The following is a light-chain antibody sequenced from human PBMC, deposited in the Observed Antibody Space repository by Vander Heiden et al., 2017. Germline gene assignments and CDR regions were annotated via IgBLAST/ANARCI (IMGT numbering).Light chain of an antibody. CDR3: QQSYNTRLT. CDR1: QSISSY. Sequence: DIKMTQSPSSLSASVGDRVIIPCRASQSISSYLNWYQQKPGKAPKLLIYAASSLQSGVPSRFSGSGSGTDLTLTISSLQPEDFATYYCQQSYNTRLTFGQGTKVEIK. J-gene: IGKJ1*01. CDR2: AAS. V-gene: IGKV1-39*01.